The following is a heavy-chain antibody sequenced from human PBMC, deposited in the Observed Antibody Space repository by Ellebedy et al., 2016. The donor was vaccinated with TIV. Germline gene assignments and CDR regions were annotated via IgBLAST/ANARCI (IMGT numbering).Heavy chain of an antibody. CDR3: ARKKGSSWHEPTNWFDP. V-gene: IGHV2-26*01. CDR1: GFSLSNARMG. D-gene: IGHD6-13*01. CDR2: IFSNDEK. J-gene: IGHJ5*02. Sequence: SGPTLVKPTETLTLTCTVSGFSLSNARMGVSWIRQPPGKALEWLAHIFSNDEKSYSTSLKSRLTISKDTSKSQVVLTMTNMDPVDTATYYCARKKGSSWHEPTNWFDPWGQGTLVTVSS.